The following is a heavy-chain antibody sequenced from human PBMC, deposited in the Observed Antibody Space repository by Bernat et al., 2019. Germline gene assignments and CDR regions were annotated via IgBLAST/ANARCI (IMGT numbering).Heavy chain of an antibody. CDR3: SSGARWLDY. V-gene: IGHV3-49*04. CDR1: GFTFGDYS. J-gene: IGHJ4*02. Sequence: EVQLVESGGGLVQPGRSLRLSCSASGFTFGDYSISWVRQTPMKGLECVGFVRSKGYGGTKEYAASVKGRFTISRDDSKSIAYLQMNSLKTEETAVYFCSSGARWLDYWGQGTLVTVSS. CDR2: VRSKGYGGTK. D-gene: IGHD6-19*01.